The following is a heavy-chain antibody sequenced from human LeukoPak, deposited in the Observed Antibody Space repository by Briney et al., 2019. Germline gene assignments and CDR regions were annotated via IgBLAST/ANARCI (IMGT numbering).Heavy chain of an antibody. CDR3: ARARDFTVTTPLDY. D-gene: IGHD4-17*01. J-gene: IGHJ4*02. V-gene: IGHV1-8*01. Sequence: ASVKVSCKASGYTLTSYDIYWVRQATGQGLEWMGWMNPNSGNTGYAQKFQGRVTITRNTSISTAYMELSSLRSEDTAVYYCARARDFTVTTPLDYWGQGTLVTVSS. CDR1: GYTLTSYD. CDR2: MNPNSGNT.